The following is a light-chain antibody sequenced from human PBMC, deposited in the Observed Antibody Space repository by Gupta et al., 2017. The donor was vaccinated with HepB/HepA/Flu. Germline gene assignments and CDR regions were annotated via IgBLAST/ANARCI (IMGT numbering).Light chain of an antibody. Sequence: QSALTSPDSVSGSPGQSITISFPGTSSDIENYNLVYWYQQHPDKAPQLIIYDVTKRPSGVSNRFSASKSGNTASLTISGLQAEDEADYYCCAYADVGTLVFGGGTRLTVL. V-gene: IGLV2-23*02. J-gene: IGLJ3*02. CDR3: CAYADVGTLV. CDR1: SSDIENYNL. CDR2: DVT.